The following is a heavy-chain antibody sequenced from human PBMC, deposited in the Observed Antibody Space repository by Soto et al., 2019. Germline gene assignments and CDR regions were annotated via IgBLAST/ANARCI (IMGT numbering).Heavy chain of an antibody. D-gene: IGHD1-26*01. CDR3: ARTFLGNYYDI. J-gene: IGHJ4*02. Sequence: QVQLQESGPGLVKTSGTLSLTCGVSSGSISSSNLWSWVRQSPGKGLEWIGEIYHTGAINYSPSFSSRLTISVDKSKNQFSLKLSSVTAADTALYYCARTFLGNYYDIWGQGTLVTVSS. V-gene: IGHV4-4*02. CDR1: SGSISSSNL. CDR2: IYHTGAI.